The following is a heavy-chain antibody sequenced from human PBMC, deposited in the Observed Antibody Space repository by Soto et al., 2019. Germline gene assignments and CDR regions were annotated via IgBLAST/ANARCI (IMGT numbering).Heavy chain of an antibody. CDR3: ARRSAPLGYCSSTSCYARRHFDY. Sequence: GESLKISCQGSGYSLTSYWIGWVRQMPGKGLEWMGIIYPGDSDTRYSPSFQGQVTISADKSISTAYLQWSSLKASDTAMYYCARRSAPLGYCSSTSCYARRHFDYWGQGTLVTVSS. V-gene: IGHV5-51*01. CDR2: IYPGDSDT. D-gene: IGHD2-2*01. J-gene: IGHJ4*02. CDR1: GYSLTSYW.